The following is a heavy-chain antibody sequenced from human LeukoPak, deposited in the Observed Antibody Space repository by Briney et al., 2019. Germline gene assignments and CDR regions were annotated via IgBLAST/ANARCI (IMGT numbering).Heavy chain of an antibody. J-gene: IGHJ4*02. Sequence: SVKVSCKASGGTFTNYAFTWVRQAPGQGLEWMGGIIPVFGTTNYAQKFQGRVTITADESTSTAYMELSSLRSEDTAVYYCARMVVGGNSGFDYWGQGTLVTVSS. CDR1: GGTFTNYA. CDR2: IIPVFGTT. V-gene: IGHV1-69*13. D-gene: IGHD4-23*01. CDR3: ARMVVGGNSGFDY.